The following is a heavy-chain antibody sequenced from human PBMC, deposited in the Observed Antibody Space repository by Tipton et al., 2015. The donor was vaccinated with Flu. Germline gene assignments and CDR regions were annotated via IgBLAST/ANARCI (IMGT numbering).Heavy chain of an antibody. CDR3: ARTFSGSYPLYYYYGMDV. CDR2: IYYSGST. Sequence: TLSLTCTVSGGSISSYYWSWIRQPPGKGLEWIGYIYYSGSTNYNPSLKSRVTISVDTSKNQFSLKLSSVTAADTAVYYCARTFSGSYPLYYYYGMDVWGQGTTVTVSS. J-gene: IGHJ6*02. V-gene: IGHV4-59*07. CDR1: GGSISSYY. D-gene: IGHD1-26*01.